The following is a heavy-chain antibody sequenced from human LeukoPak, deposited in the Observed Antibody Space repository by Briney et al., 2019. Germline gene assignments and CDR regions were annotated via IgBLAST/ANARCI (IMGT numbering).Heavy chain of an antibody. CDR2: ISYDGSNK. Sequence: GGSLRLSCAASGFTFSSYAMHWVRQAPGKGLEWVAAISYDGSNKYYADSVKGRFTISRDNSKNTLYLQMNSLRAEDTAVYYCAKVSMITFGGVIADYYYYMDVWGKGTTVTVSS. D-gene: IGHD3-16*02. CDR3: AKVSMITFGGVIADYYYYMDV. CDR1: GFTFSSYA. J-gene: IGHJ6*03. V-gene: IGHV3-30-3*01.